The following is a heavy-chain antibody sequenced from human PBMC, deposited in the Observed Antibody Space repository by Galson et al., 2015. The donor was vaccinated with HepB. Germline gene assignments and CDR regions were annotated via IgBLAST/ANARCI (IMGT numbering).Heavy chain of an antibody. Sequence: SLRLSCAASGFTFSSYAMHWVRQAPGKGLEWVAVISYDGSNKYYADSAKGRFTISRDNSKNTLYLQMNSLRAEDTAVYYCARPLARYSGSYRLDYWGQGTLVTVSS. V-gene: IGHV3-30-3*01. J-gene: IGHJ4*02. CDR2: ISYDGSNK. CDR1: GFTFSSYA. D-gene: IGHD1-26*01. CDR3: ARPLARYSGSYRLDY.